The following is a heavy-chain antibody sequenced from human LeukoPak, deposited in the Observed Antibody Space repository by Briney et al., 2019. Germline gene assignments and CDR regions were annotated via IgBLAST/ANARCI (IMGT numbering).Heavy chain of an antibody. V-gene: IGHV3-64D*06. CDR1: GFTFSASA. Sequence: GGSLRLSCSASGFTFSASAMHWVRQAPGKVPQFVSAITTNGRNTYYADSVKGRFTISRDNSKSTLDLQMRSLRAEDTAVYYCVRDLTWDQGTLVTVSS. CDR3: VRDLT. D-gene: IGHD4/OR15-4a*01. CDR2: ITTNGRNT. J-gene: IGHJ4*02.